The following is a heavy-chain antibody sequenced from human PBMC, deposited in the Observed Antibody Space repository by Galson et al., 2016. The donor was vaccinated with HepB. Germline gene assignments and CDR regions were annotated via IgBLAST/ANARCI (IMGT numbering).Heavy chain of an antibody. CDR1: GVTFSTYP. CDR3: ARESGYSDAFDI. V-gene: IGHV3-30-3*01. CDR2: ISYDGDNK. Sequence: SLRLSCAASGVTFSTYPMHWVRQAPGKGLEWVAIISYDGDNKNYADSVKGRFTISRDNSKNTLYLQMDRLRGADTAVYYCARESGYSDAFDIWGQGTMVTVSS. J-gene: IGHJ3*02. D-gene: IGHD4-23*01.